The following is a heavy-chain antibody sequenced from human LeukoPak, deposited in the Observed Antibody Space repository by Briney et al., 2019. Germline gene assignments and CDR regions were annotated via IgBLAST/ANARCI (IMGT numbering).Heavy chain of an antibody. CDR1: GYTFTSYG. D-gene: IGHD6-13*01. Sequence: ASVKVSCKASGYTFTSYGISWVRQAPGQGLEWLGWISAYNDNTNYAQKLQGRVTMTRDTSISTAYMDLNSLRSDDTAVYYCSSPRRYSSSWYKYYGMDVWGQGTTVTVSS. CDR2: ISAYNDNT. CDR3: SSPRRYSSSWYKYYGMDV. J-gene: IGHJ6*02. V-gene: IGHV1-18*01.